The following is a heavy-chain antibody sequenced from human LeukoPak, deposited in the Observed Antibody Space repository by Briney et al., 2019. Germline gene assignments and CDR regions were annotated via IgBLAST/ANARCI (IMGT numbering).Heavy chain of an antibody. V-gene: IGHV4-39*07. CDR2: IYYSGST. CDR1: GGSISSSSYY. Sequence: SETLSLTCTVSGGSISSSSYYWGWIRQPPGKGLEWIGSIYYSGSTYYNPSLKSRVTISVDTSKNQFSLKLSSVTAADTAVYYCAREEWGASSGWYGHFDYWGQGTLVTVSS. D-gene: IGHD6-19*01. CDR3: AREEWGASSGWYGHFDY. J-gene: IGHJ4*02.